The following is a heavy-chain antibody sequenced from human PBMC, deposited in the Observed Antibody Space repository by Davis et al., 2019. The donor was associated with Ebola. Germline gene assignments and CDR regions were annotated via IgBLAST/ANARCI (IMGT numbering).Heavy chain of an antibody. CDR1: GFTVSSNY. D-gene: IGHD3-9*01. CDR3: ARDRRWDTYYDILTGPDYYGMDV. J-gene: IGHJ6*04. Sequence: GESLKISCAASGFTVSSNYMSWVRQAPGKGLEWVSVIYSGGSTYYADPVKGRFTISRDNSKNTLYLQMNSLRTEDTAVYYCARDRRWDTYYDILTGPDYYGMDVWGKGTTVTV. V-gene: IGHV3-53*01. CDR2: IYSGGST.